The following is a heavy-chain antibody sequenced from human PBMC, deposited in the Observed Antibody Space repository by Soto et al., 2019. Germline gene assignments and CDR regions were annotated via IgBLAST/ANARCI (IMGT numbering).Heavy chain of an antibody. CDR3: ARSGSWYRNGRAAPNYLKNWFDP. V-gene: IGHV1-18*01. Sequence: APVEVCCKASGYTFTSYGISWVRQAPGQGLEWMGWISAYNGNTNYAQKLQGRVTMTTDTSTSTAYMELRSLRSDDTAVYYCARSGSWYRNGRAAPNYLKNWFDPWGQGTLVTVSS. D-gene: IGHD6-13*01. CDR2: ISAYNGNT. CDR1: GYTFTSYG. J-gene: IGHJ5*02.